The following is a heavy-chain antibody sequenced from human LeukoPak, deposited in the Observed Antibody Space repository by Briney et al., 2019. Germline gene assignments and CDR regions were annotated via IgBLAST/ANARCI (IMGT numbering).Heavy chain of an antibody. J-gene: IGHJ4*02. V-gene: IGHV4-59*01. Sequence: SETLSLTCTVSGGSISNNYWNWIRQPPGKGLEWIGYIYSGGTTSHNPSLKSRISISVDTSKNQFSLRLSSVTAADTAVYYCASGSNWGQGTLVTVSS. D-gene: IGHD1-26*01. CDR3: ASGSN. CDR1: GGSISNNY. CDR2: IYSGGTT.